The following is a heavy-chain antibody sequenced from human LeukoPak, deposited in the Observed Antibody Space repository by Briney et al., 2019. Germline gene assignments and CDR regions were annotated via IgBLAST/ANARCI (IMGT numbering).Heavy chain of an antibody. CDR3: ARPRSRSGVVVPAAISGLVAFDI. D-gene: IGHD2-2*02. CDR2: MNPNSGNT. V-gene: IGHV1-8*03. CDR1: GGTFTSYD. J-gene: IGHJ3*02. Sequence: ASVKVSCKASGGTFTSYDINWVRQATGQGLEWMGWMNPNSGNTGYAQKFQGRVTITRNTSISTAYMELSSLRSEDTAVYYCARPRSRSGVVVPAAISGLVAFDIWGQGTMVTVSS.